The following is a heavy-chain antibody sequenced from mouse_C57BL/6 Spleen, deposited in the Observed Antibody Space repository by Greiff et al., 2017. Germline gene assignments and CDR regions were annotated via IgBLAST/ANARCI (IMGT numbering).Heavy chain of an antibody. J-gene: IGHJ1*03. CDR1: GYTFTDYY. CDR3: AREGTVVALHWYFDV. V-gene: IGHV1-76*01. D-gene: IGHD1-1*01. Sequence: VQLQQSGAELVRPGASVKLSCKASGYTFTDYYINWVKQRPGQGLEWIARIYPGSGNTYYNEKFKGKATLTAEKSSSTAYMQLSSLTSEDSAVYFCAREGTVVALHWYFDVWGTGTTVTVSS. CDR2: IYPGSGNT.